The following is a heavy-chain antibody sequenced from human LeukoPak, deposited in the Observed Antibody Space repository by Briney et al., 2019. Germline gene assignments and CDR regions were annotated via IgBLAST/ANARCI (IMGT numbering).Heavy chain of an antibody. CDR2: ISGSGDKA. D-gene: IGHD6-19*01. CDR1: GFAFSNYA. J-gene: IGHJ4*02. Sequence: GGSLRLSCAASGFAFSNYAMSWVRQTPEKGLQWVSAISGSGDKAFYADSVKGRFTISRDNSKNTLYLQMTSLRAEDTAVYYCAKLPDSSGWPEYYFDYWGQGTLVTVSS. V-gene: IGHV3-23*01. CDR3: AKLPDSSGWPEYYFDY.